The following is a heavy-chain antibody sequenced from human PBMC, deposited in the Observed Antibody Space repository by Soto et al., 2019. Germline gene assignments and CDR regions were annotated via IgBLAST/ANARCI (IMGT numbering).Heavy chain of an antibody. Sequence: PGGSLRLSCAASGFTFNNYAMSWVGQAHGKGLEWVAAISVTGGTINYADSVKGRFSVSRDNSNDTVYLQMNSLRGDDTAVYFCAKGPSVVVLIISWGQGPLVTVSS. D-gene: IGHD2-15*01. CDR3: AKGPSVVVLIIS. V-gene: IGHV3-23*01. CDR2: ISVTGGTI. CDR1: GFTFNNYA. J-gene: IGHJ4*02.